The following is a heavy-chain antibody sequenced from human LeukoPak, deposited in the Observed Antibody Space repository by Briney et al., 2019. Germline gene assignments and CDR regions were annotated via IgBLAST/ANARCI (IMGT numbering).Heavy chain of an antibody. CDR1: GFTFSSYA. D-gene: IGHD6-6*01. V-gene: IGHV3-23*01. Sequence: PGGSLRLSCAASGFTFSSYAMSWVRQAPGKGLEWVSLIIDDGHTTSYADSVKGRFTISRDNSKNTLFLQMNTLRPEDTAVYFCARRSGSSFDYWGQGTVVTVSS. CDR2: IIDDGHTT. J-gene: IGHJ4*02. CDR3: ARRSGSSFDY.